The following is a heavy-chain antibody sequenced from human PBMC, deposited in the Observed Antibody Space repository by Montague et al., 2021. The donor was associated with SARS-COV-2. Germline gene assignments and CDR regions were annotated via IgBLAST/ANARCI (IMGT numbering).Heavy chain of an antibody. V-gene: IGHV4-34*01. CDR3: AIPMVRGFSRAFDI. CDR1: GGSFSGYY. J-gene: IGHJ3*02. D-gene: IGHD3-10*01. Sequence: SETLSLTCAVYGGSFSGYYWSWIRQPPGKGLEWIGEINHSGSTNYNPSXXSRATISVDTSKNQFSLKLSSVTAVDTAVYYCAIPMVRGFSRAFDIWGQGAMVTVSS. CDR2: INHSGST.